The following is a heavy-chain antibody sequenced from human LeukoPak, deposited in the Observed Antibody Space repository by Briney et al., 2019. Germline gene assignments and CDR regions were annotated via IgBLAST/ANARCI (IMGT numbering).Heavy chain of an antibody. CDR2: IFHSGRT. CDR3: ARDGGYTGYEFDY. Sequence: PSQTLSLTCAVSGGSISSGGYSWSWIRQPPGKGLEWIGFIFHSGRTYYNPSLKSRVTMSVDGSKNQFSLKLSSVTAADTAVYYCARDGGYTGYEFDYWGQGTLVTVSS. CDR1: GGSISSGGYS. V-gene: IGHV4-30-2*01. J-gene: IGHJ4*02. D-gene: IGHD5-12*01.